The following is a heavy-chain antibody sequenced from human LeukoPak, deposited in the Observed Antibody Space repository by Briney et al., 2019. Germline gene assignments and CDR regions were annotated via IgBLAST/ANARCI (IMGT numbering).Heavy chain of an antibody. V-gene: IGHV1-69*05. J-gene: IGHJ4*02. CDR2: IIPIFGTA. D-gene: IGHD5-12*01. CDR3: ASETITGGVDY. Sequence: GASVKVSRKASGGTFSGYAISWVRQAPGQGHEWMGGIIPIFGTANYAQKFQGRVTITTDESTSTAYMELSSLRSEDTAVYYCASETITGGVDYWGQGTLVTVSS. CDR1: GGTFSGYA.